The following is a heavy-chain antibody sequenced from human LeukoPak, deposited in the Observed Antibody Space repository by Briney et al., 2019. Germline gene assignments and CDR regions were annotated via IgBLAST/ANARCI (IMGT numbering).Heavy chain of an antibody. CDR2: ISAYNGNT. CDR3: ARDRGYCTNGICYRYDY. Sequence: ASVKVSCKASGYTFTSYGISWVRQAPGQGLEWMGWISAYNGNTNYAQKLQGRVTMTTDTSTSTAYMELRSLRSDDTAVYYCARDRGYCTNGICYRYDYWGQGTLVTVSS. V-gene: IGHV1-18*01. CDR1: GYTFTSYG. J-gene: IGHJ4*02. D-gene: IGHD2-8*01.